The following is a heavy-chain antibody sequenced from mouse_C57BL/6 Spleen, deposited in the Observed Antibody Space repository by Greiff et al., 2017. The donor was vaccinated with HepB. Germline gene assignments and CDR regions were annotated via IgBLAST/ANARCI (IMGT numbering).Heavy chain of an antibody. Sequence: VQLQQPGAELVRPGTSVKLSCKASGYTFTSYWMHWVKQRPGQGLEWIGVIDPSDSYTNYNQKFKGKATLTVDTASSTAYMQLSSLTSEDSAVYYCARDPGFAYWGQGTLVTVSA. CDR3: ARDPGFAY. CDR2: IDPSDSYT. CDR1: GYTFTSYW. V-gene: IGHV1-59*01. J-gene: IGHJ3*01.